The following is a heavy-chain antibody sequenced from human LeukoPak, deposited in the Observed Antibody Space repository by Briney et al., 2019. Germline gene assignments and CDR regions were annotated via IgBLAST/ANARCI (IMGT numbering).Heavy chain of an antibody. CDR2: IFSGDGDT. J-gene: IGHJ5*02. CDR1: CGSSISYW. D-gene: IGHD2-2*03. V-gene: IGHV5-51*01. CDR3: ARTGYWSSTSCYAATYNCFDP. Sequence: IFSYGACGSSISYWIGWVRRLPPGNGLWLGIIFSGDGDTSYSPSFQGQVTLSADTSKNTVYLQWNSLTAPDTAMYYCARTGYWSSTSCYAATYNCFDPWGQGTLVTVSS.